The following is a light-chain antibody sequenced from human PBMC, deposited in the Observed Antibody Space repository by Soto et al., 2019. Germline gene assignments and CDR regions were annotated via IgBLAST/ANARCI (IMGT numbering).Light chain of an antibody. CDR2: DVT. V-gene: IGLV2-11*01. J-gene: IGLJ1*01. CDR1: SSDVGGYDY. Sequence: QSVLTQPRSVSGSPGQSVTISCTGTSSDVGGYDYVSWYQQHPGKAPKLMIFDVTKRPSGVPDRLSGSKSGNTASLTISGLQAEDEAHYSCCSYAGSFYVFGSGTKLTVL. CDR3: CSYAGSFYV.